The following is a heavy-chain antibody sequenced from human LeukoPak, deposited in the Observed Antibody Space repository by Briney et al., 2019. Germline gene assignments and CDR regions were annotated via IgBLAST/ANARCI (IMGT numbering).Heavy chain of an antibody. CDR1: GFTFSSYW. V-gene: IGHV3-74*01. D-gene: IGHD6-19*01. J-gene: IGHJ4*02. Sequence: GGSLRLSCGASGFTFSSYWMHWVRQAPGKGLVWVSRINNDGSSTSYADSVKGRFTISRDNSKNTLYLQMNSLRAEDTAVYYCARYTYIAVAGRYFDYWGQGTLVTVSS. CDR2: INNDGSST. CDR3: ARYTYIAVAGRYFDY.